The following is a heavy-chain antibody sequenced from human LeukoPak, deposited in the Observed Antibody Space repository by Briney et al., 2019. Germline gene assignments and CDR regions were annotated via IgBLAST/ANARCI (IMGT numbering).Heavy chain of an antibody. CDR3: ARETGGNDTADRPGFYSYMDV. CDR1: GFTFRRHS. D-gene: IGHD2-8*02. J-gene: IGHJ6*04. CDR2: IKEDGTEQ. Sequence: GGSLRLSCAVSGFTFRRHSMRWIRDAPGKGLEWVAKIKEDGTEQYYVDSVKGGFTITKDNAKNTLYPQMTTRRAEATALYYCARETGGNDTADRPGFYSYMDVWAKGTTVIVSS. V-gene: IGHV3-7*01.